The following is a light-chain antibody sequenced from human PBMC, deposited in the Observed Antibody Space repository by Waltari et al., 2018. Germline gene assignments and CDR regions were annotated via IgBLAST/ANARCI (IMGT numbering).Light chain of an antibody. V-gene: IGKV1-39*01. CDR3: QQSYRTPPLT. Sequence: DIQMTQSPSSLSASVGDRVPITCRSSQSISGYLNWYQQQPEKAPKVLIYATSSLQSGVPSRFSGSGSGTDFTLTISSLQPEDFATYYCQQSYRTPPLTFGGGTKVEIK. J-gene: IGKJ4*01. CDR1: QSISGY. CDR2: ATS.